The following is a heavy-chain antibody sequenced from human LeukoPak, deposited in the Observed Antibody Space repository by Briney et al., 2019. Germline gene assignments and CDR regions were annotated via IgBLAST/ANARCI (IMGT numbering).Heavy chain of an antibody. CDR1: GFTFSSYA. Sequence: GSLRLSCAASGFTFSSYAMSWVRQAPGKGLEWIGYIYYSGSTNYNPSLKSRVTISVDTSKNQFSLKLSSVTAADTAVYYCARGDYFFDYWGRGTLVTVSS. CDR3: ARGDYFFDY. CDR2: IYYSGST. D-gene: IGHD3-16*01. V-gene: IGHV4-59*01. J-gene: IGHJ4*02.